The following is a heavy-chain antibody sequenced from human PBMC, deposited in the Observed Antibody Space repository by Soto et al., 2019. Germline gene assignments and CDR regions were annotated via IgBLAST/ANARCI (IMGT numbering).Heavy chain of an antibody. CDR1: GDSMNNYY. CDR3: ASDIKINWHFH. D-gene: IGHD1-7*01. Sequence: SETLSLTCSVSGDSMNNYYWSWLRQPPGKGLEWIGNIYYSGTTNYNPSLKSRVTMSIDTSKNQFSLKLSSVTAADTAVYYCASDIKINWHFHWGQGTQVTVSS. CDR2: IYYSGTT. J-gene: IGHJ4*02. V-gene: IGHV4-59*01.